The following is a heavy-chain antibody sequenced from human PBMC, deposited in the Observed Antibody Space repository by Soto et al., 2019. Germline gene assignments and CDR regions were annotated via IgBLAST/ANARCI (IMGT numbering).Heavy chain of an antibody. J-gene: IGHJ6*02. Sequence: SLSLTGAVPGGSISSGGYSWSWIRQPPGKGLEWIGYIYHSGSTYYNPSLKSRVTISVDRSKNQFSLKLSSVTAADTAVYYCARGITIFGVADGMDVWGQGTTVTVSS. CDR2: IYHSGST. D-gene: IGHD3-3*01. CDR3: ARGITIFGVADGMDV. CDR1: GGSISSGGYS. V-gene: IGHV4-30-2*01.